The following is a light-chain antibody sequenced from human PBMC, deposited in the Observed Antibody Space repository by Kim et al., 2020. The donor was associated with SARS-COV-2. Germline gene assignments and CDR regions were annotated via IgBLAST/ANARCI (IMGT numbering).Light chain of an antibody. CDR3: QVWDSSSDHRV. V-gene: IGLV3-21*04. CDR1: NIGSKS. CDR2: YDS. J-gene: IGLJ3*02. Sequence: PRTTARITCAGNNIGSKSVHSYQPKPGQAPVLVIYYDSDRPSGIPERFSGSNSGNTATLTISRVEAGDEADYYCQVWDSSSDHRVFGGGTQLTVL.